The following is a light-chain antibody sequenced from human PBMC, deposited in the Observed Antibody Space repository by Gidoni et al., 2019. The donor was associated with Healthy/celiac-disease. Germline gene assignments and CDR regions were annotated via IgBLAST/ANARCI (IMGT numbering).Light chain of an antibody. V-gene: IGKV1-39*01. J-gene: IGKJ2*01. Sequence: DIQMPQSPSSLSASLGDRVTITCRASQSISSSFNWYQQKPGKAPNLLFYAASSLPFGVPSSFSGSGSGTDFTLTISSLQPEDFATYSCQQSDSTPRYTFGQXTKLEIK. CDR2: AAS. CDR1: QSISSS. CDR3: QQSDSTPRYT.